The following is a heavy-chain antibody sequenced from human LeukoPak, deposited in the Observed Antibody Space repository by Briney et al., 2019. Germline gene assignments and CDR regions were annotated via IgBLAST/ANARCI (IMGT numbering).Heavy chain of an antibody. V-gene: IGHV4-59*01. J-gene: IGHJ6*02. D-gene: IGHD2/OR15-2a*01. CDR3: ARIWAVPLGMGWLYYYGLDV. Sequence: SETLSLTCTVSGASMNTYYWSWIRQPPGKGLEWIGYIFDSGRTTYNPSLKSRVTISVDTSKSQFSLRLSSVTAADTAVYYCARIWAVPLGMGWLYYYGLDVWGQGTTVTVSS. CDR2: IFDSGRT. CDR1: GASMNTYY.